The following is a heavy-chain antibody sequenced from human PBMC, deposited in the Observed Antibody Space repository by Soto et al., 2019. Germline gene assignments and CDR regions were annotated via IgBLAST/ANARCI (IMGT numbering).Heavy chain of an antibody. CDR3: ARELRAVSGRYYYYYYGMDV. CDR1: GGSISSYY. CDR2: IYYSGST. V-gene: IGHV4-59*01. J-gene: IGHJ6*02. D-gene: IGHD2-2*01. Sequence: PSETLSLTCTVSGGSISSYYRSWIRQPPGKGLEWIGYIYYSGSTNYNPCLKSRVTISVDTSENQFSLKLSSVTAADTAVYYFARELRAVSGRYYYYYYGMDVWGQGTTVTVSS.